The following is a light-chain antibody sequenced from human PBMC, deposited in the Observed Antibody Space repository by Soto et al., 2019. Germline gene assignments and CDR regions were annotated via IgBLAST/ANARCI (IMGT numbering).Light chain of an antibody. Sequence: EIVMTQSPATLSVSPGERATLSCRASQSVNSNLAWYQQKRGQAPRLLIYEASSRATGIPARFSASGSGTEFTLTIRSLESEDFAVYYCEQYNNWPLPFGGGTNVEIK. CDR3: EQYNNWPLP. CDR1: QSVNSN. V-gene: IGKV3-15*01. J-gene: IGKJ4*02. CDR2: EAS.